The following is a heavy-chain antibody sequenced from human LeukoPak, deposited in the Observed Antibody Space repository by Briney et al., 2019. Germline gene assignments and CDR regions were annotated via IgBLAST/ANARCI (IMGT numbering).Heavy chain of an antibody. CDR2: IIPIFGTA. V-gene: IGHV1-69*05. D-gene: IGHD1-7*01. J-gene: IGHJ6*03. CDR1: GGTFSSYA. Sequence: GASVKVSCKASGGTFSSYAISWVRQAPGQGLEWMGGIIPIFGTANYAQKFQGRVTITTDESTSTAYMELSSLRSEDTAVCYCARVGTTAYYYYYMDVWGKGTTVTVSS. CDR3: ARVGTTAYYYYYMDV.